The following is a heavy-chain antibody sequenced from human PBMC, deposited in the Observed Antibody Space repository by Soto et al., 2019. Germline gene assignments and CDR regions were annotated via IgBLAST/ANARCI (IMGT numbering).Heavy chain of an antibody. D-gene: IGHD3-9*01. CDR3: ARILTGSAPYDAFDI. CDR1: GYTFTSYY. CDR2: INPSGGST. Sequence: ASVKVSCKASGYTFTSYYMHWVRQAPGQGLEWMGIINPSGGSTSYAQKFQGRVTMTRDTSTSTVYMELSSLRSEDTAVYYCARILTGSAPYDAFDIWGQGTMVTVSS. V-gene: IGHV1-46*01. J-gene: IGHJ3*02.